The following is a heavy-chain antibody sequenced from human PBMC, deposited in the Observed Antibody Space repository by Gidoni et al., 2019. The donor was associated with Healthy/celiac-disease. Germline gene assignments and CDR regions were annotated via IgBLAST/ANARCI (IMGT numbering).Heavy chain of an antibody. CDR3: ARDLLATIFGVVIYSAPKYAFDI. D-gene: IGHD3-3*01. CDR1: GFTFSSYA. V-gene: IGHV3-30-3*01. J-gene: IGHJ3*02. Sequence: QVQLVESGGGVVQPGRSLRLSCAASGFTFSSYAMHWVRQAPGKGLEWVAVISYDGSNKYYADSVKGRFTISRDNSKNTLYLQMNSLRAEDTAVYYCARDLLATIFGVVIYSAPKYAFDIWGQGTMVTVSS. CDR2: ISYDGSNK.